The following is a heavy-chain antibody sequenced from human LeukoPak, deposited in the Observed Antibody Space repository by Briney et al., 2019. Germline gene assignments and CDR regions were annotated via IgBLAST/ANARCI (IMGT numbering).Heavy chain of an antibody. D-gene: IGHD1-26*01. J-gene: IGHJ4*02. V-gene: IGHV3-30*04. CDR2: ISYDGSNK. CDR1: GFTFNSYA. Sequence: GGSLRLSCAASGFTFNSYALHWVRQAPGKGLEWVAVISYDGSNKYYTDSVKGRFTISRDISKNTLYLQMNSLRTEDTAVYYCASALSGSYFSLFIYWGQGTLVTVSS. CDR3: ASALSGSYFSLFIY.